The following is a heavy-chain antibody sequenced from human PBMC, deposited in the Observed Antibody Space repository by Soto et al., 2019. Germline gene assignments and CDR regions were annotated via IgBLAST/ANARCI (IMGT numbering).Heavy chain of an antibody. CDR2: IWYDGSNK. CDR1: GFTFSSYG. J-gene: IGHJ4*02. D-gene: IGHD6-6*01. V-gene: IGHV3-33*01. Sequence: GSLRLSCAASGFTFSSYGMHWVRQAPGKGLEWVAVIWYDGSNKYYADSVKGRFTTSRDNSKNTLYLQMNSLRAEDTAVYYCAREGISSSAPFFDYWGQGTLVTVSS. CDR3: AREGISSSAPFFDY.